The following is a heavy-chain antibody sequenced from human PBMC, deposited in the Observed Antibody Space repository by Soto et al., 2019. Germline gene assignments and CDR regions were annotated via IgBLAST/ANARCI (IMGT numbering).Heavy chain of an antibody. CDR3: ARASLDVVVVAATFDY. V-gene: IGHV1-3*01. CDR2: INAGNGNT. Sequence: VSLKVYCKASGYTFTSYAMHWGRQANGQRLEWMGWINAGNGNTKYSQKFQGRVTITRDTSASTAYMELSSLRSEDTAVYYCARASLDVVVVAATFDYWGQGTLVTVSS. CDR1: GYTFTSYA. D-gene: IGHD2-15*01. J-gene: IGHJ4*02.